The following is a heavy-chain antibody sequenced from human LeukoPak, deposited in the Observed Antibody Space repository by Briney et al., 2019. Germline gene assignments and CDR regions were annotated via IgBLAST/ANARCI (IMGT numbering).Heavy chain of an antibody. CDR3: ARSHLGYDSSGYYPEDAFDI. D-gene: IGHD3-22*01. Sequence: GESLKISCKGSGYSFTSYWIGWVRHMPGNGLEWMGIIYPGDSDTRYSPSIQGQVTISADKSISTAYLQWSSLKASDTAMYYCARSHLGYDSSGYYPEDAFDIWGQGTMVTVSS. J-gene: IGHJ3*02. CDR2: IYPGDSDT. CDR1: GYSFTSYW. V-gene: IGHV5-51*01.